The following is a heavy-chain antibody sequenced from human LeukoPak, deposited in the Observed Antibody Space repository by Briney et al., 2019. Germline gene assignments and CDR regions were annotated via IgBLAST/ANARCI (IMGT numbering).Heavy chain of an antibody. CDR2: IRTTAEGAKYA. V-gene: IGHV3-48*02. Sequence: GGSLRLSCATSGFSFTDYPVNWVRQAPGKGLEWISNIRTTAEGAKYAYYADSVKGRVTISRDDGKNTLYLHMNSLRDDDTAVYYCATDKRYAFDYWGQGILVTVSS. J-gene: IGHJ4*02. CDR1: GFSFTDYP. D-gene: IGHD3-9*01. CDR3: ATDKRYAFDY.